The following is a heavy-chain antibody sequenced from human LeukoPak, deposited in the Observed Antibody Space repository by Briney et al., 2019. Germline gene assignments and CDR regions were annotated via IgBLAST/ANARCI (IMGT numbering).Heavy chain of an antibody. V-gene: IGHV4-59*01. J-gene: IGHJ4*02. CDR3: ARAGPENLNRRYYIDF. CDR1: GDSISSYY. Sequence: SETLSLTCTVSGDSISSYYWSWIRQSPGKGLEWIGYISHDGSTNYSPSLKSRVTISLDKSNNQFSLSLSFVTAADTAVYYCARAGPENLNRRYYIDFWGQGILVTVSS. D-gene: IGHD1-14*01. CDR2: ISHDGST.